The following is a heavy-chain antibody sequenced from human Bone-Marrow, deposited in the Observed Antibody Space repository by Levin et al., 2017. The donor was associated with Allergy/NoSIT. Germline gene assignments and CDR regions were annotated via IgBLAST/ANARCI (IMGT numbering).Heavy chain of an antibody. J-gene: IGHJ4*02. Sequence: LSLTCAVSGFTVRNNYMSWVRPAPGKGLEWVSLIYSVGSTDYADSVKGRFTIPRDNFKNTLYLQMNSLRAEDTAVYYCAGGPSRGYWGQGTLVTVSS. D-gene: IGHD3-16*01. CDR2: IYSVGST. V-gene: IGHV3-66*01. CDR1: GFTVRNNY. CDR3: AGGPSRGY.